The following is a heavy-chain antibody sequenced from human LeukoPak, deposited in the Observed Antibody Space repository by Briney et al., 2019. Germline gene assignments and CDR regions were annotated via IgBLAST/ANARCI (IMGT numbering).Heavy chain of an antibody. Sequence: PGRSLRLSCAASGFTFSSYAMHWVRQAPGKGLEWVSSFSTSTSHIYYADSVKGRFTISRDDAKKSLYLQMSSLRAEDTAVYHCARGSNWFDPWGQGTLVTVSS. CDR1: GFTFSSYA. V-gene: IGHV3-21*01. J-gene: IGHJ5*02. CDR2: FSTSTSHI. CDR3: ARGSNWFDP.